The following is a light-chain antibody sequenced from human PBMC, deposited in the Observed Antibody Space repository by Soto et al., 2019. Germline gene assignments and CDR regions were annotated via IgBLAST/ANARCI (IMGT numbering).Light chain of an antibody. CDR1: QSFRGL. V-gene: IGKV3-11*01. J-gene: IGKJ5*01. Sequence: EVVLTQSPVTLSLSPGERATLSCRASQSFRGLLAWYQQKPGQAPRLLIYDAYNRATGIPPRFSGSGSGTDFTPTISILEPEDSEFYYCQQRHIWPITFGQGTRLEIK. CDR2: DAY. CDR3: QQRHIWPIT.